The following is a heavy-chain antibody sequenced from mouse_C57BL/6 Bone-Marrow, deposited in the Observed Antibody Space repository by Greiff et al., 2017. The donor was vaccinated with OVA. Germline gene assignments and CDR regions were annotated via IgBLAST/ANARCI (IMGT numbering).Heavy chain of an antibody. CDR3: ARPYYDYDCYAMDY. CDR1: GYTFTSYW. V-gene: IGHV1-50*01. D-gene: IGHD2-4*01. CDR2: IDPSDSYT. Sequence: QVQLQQPGAELVKPGASVKLSCKASGYTFTSYWMQWVKQRPGQGLAWIGEIDPSDSYTNYNQKFKGKATLTVDTSSSTAYMQLSSLTSEDSAVYYCARPYYDYDCYAMDYWGQGTSVTVSS. J-gene: IGHJ4*01.